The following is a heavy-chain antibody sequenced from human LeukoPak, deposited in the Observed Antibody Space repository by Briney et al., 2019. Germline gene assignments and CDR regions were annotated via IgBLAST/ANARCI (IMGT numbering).Heavy chain of an antibody. CDR2: ISRTGTYI. D-gene: IGHD2-15*01. CDR3: ARVLETDCTGGSCYSGLDY. V-gene: IGHV3-21*01. CDR1: GFTFSSYS. J-gene: IGHJ4*02. Sequence: GGSLRLSCAASGFTFSSYSMYWVRQAPGEGLEWVSPISRTGTYIYYADSVKGRFTVSRDNAQNSLYLQMNSLRVEDTAVYYCARVLETDCTGGSCYSGLDYWGQGTLVTVSS.